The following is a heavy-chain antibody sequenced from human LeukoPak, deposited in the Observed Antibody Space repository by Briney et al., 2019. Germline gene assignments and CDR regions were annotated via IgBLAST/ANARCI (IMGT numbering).Heavy chain of an antibody. D-gene: IGHD4-23*01. J-gene: IGHJ6*03. CDR1: GYSISSGYY. CDR3: ARVEYGGNLGSYYYYMDV. CDR2: IYHSGST. V-gene: IGHV4-38-2*02. Sequence: SETLSLTCTVSGYSISSGYYWGWIRQPPGKGLEWIGSIYHSGSTYYNPSLKSRVTISVDTSKNQFSLKLSSVTAADTAVYYCARVEYGGNLGSYYYYMDVWGKGTTVTVSS.